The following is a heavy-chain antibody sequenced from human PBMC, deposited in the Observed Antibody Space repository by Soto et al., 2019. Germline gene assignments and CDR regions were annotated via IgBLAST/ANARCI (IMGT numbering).Heavy chain of an antibody. CDR3: ARGTTVTTYRSQKFGY. J-gene: IGHJ4*02. D-gene: IGHD4-17*01. CDR1: GYTFTGYY. CDR2: INPNSGGT. Sequence: ASVKVSCKASGYTFTGYYMHWVRQAPGQGLEWMGWINPNSGGTNYAQKFQGWDTMTRDTSISTAYMELSRLRSDDTAAYYCARGTTVTTYRSQKFGYWGQGTLVTVSS. V-gene: IGHV1-2*04.